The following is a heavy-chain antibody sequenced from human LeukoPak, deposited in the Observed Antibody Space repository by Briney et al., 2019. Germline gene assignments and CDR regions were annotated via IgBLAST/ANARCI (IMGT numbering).Heavy chain of an antibody. CDR1: GLGRSFKETW. CDR3: TTDPRY. V-gene: IGHV3-15*01. Sequence: NPGGSLRLSCSASGLGRSFKETWMSWVGRAPGKGLEWIGRIKGKPDGGAIDYIAPVRGRFSISRDDSKNLVFLQMDSLKIEDTAVYYCTTDPRYWGQGTMVTVSS. J-gene: IGHJ4*02. CDR2: IKGKPDGGAI.